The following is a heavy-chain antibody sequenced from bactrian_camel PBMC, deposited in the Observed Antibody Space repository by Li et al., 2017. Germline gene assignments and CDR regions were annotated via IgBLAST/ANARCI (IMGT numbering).Heavy chain of an antibody. CDR2: INGGGST. CDR1: GFTFSSYA. V-gene: IGHV3S9*01. D-gene: IGHD6*01. Sequence: HVQLVESGGGLVQPGGSLRLSCAASGFTFSSYAMGWVRQVPGKGLEWVSGINGGGSTYYADSVKGRFTISKDNAKNTLYLQMSSLKPDDTAVYYCAATVVAGEFVDFGYWGQGTQVTVS. CDR3: AATVVAGEFVDFGY. J-gene: IGHJ6*01.